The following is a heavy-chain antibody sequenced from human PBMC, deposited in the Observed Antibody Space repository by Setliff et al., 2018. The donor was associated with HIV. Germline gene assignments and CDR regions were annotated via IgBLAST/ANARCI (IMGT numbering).Heavy chain of an antibody. CDR3: ARDRRGYYYGSGSCYMDV. V-gene: IGHV4-4*08. CDR2: IYTSGIT. Sequence: SETLSLTCTVSGDSISSYYWSWIRQPPGKGLEWIGYIYTSGITDYNPSLKSRVTMSGDTSKNQFSLKLRSVTAADTAVYYCARDRRGYYYGSGSCYMDVWGTGTTVTVSS. D-gene: IGHD3-10*01. CDR1: GDSISSYY. J-gene: IGHJ6*03.